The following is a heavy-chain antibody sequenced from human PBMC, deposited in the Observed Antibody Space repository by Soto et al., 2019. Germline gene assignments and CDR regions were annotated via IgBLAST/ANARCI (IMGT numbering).Heavy chain of an antibody. D-gene: IGHD5-12*01. CDR2: INWNGGST. V-gene: IGHV3-20*01. Sequence: GGSLRLSWAASGFTFDDYGMSWVRQAPGKGLEWVSGINWNGGSTGYADSVKGRFTISRDNAKDSLYLQMNSLRAEDTALYHCAREKYSGFDAFDIWGQGTMVTVSS. CDR3: AREKYSGFDAFDI. CDR1: GFTFDDYG. J-gene: IGHJ3*02.